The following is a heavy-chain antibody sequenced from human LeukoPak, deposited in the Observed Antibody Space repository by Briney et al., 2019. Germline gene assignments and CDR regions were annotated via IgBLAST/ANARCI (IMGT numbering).Heavy chain of an antibody. CDR3: ARMGYSYGSCPGFDY. CDR2: IYYSGST. Sequence: PSETLSLTCTVSGGSLSSGVYYWSWIRQHPGKGLEWIGYIYYSGSTYYNPSLKSRVTISVDTPKNQFSLKLSSVTAADTAVYYCARMGYSYGSCPGFDYWGPGNLVSASS. J-gene: IGHJ4*02. V-gene: IGHV4-31*03. D-gene: IGHD5-18*01. CDR1: GGSLSSGVYY.